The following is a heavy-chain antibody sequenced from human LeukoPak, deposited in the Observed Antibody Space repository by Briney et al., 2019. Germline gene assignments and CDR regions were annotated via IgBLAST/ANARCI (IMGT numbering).Heavy chain of an antibody. CDR2: IKQDGSEK. V-gene: IGHV3-7*01. CDR1: GFTFSRYW. Sequence: GGSLRLSCAASGFTFSRYWMSWVRQAPGKGLEWVANIKQDGSEKYYVDSVKGRFTISRDNAKNSLYLQMNSLRAEDTAVYYCARRKRYYDSSGSPYFDYWGQGTLVTVSS. J-gene: IGHJ4*02. CDR3: ARRKRYYDSSGSPYFDY. D-gene: IGHD3-22*01.